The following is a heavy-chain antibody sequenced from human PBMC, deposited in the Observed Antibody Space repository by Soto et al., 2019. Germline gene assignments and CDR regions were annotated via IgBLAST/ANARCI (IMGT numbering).Heavy chain of an antibody. J-gene: IGHJ4*02. CDR2: INWKSDI. Sequence: SLKISCAVSGFTFDDNAMHWVRQAPEKGLEWGSGINWKSDIGYADSVKGRFTISRDNAENSLYLQLNSLRAEDTALYYCAISQDRGGRTTFIYWGQGTQVTVSS. CDR1: GFTFDDNA. CDR3: AISQDRGGRTTFIY. V-gene: IGHV3-9*01. D-gene: IGHD3-16*01.